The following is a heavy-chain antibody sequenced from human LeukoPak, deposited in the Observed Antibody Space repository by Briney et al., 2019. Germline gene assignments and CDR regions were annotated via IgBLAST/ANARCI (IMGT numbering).Heavy chain of an antibody. J-gene: IGHJ3*02. D-gene: IGHD3-9*01. V-gene: IGHV3-9*01. CDR3: AKGIDDILTGYSAFDI. CDR2: ISWNSGSI. CDR1: GFTFDDYA. Sequence: GGSLRLSCAASGFTFDDYAMHWVRQAPGKGREGVPGISWNSGSIGYADSVKGRFTISRDNAKNSLYLQMNSLRAEDTALYYCAKGIDDILTGYSAFDIWGQGTMVTVSS.